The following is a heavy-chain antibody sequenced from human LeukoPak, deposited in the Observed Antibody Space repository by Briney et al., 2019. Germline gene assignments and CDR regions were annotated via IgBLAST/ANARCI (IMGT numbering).Heavy chain of an antibody. D-gene: IGHD3-16*01. V-gene: IGHV3-7*01. CDR2: IKQDGSEE. Sequence: GGSLRLSCVASGFTFSSYWMSWVRQAPGKGLEWVADIKQDGSEEYSVDSVKGRFSITRDNAKNSLYLQMNSLRGEDTAVYFCAREMIADSFYGMDVWGQGTTVTVSS. CDR1: GFTFSSYW. J-gene: IGHJ6*02. CDR3: AREMIADSFYGMDV.